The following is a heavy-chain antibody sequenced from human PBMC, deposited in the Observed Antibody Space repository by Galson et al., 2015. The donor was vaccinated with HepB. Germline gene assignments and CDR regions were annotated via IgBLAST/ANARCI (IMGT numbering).Heavy chain of an antibody. D-gene: IGHD3-3*01. CDR3: ARKMYYDFWSGSPHNWVDP. V-gene: IGHV1-18*01. Sequence: SVKVSCKASGYTFTSYGISWVRQAPGQGLEWMGWISAYNGNTNYAQKLQGRVTMTTDTSTSTAYMELRSLRSDDTAVYYCARKMYYDFWSGSPHNWVDPWGQGTLVTVSS. CDR2: ISAYNGNT. J-gene: IGHJ5*02. CDR1: GYTFTSYG.